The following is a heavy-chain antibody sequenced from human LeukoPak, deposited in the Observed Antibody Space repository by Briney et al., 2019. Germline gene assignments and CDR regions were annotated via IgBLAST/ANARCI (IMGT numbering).Heavy chain of an antibody. CDR1: GYSLTTYY. D-gene: IGHD6-13*01. V-gene: IGHV1-46*01. CDR3: ARYHDTGYSQRGFDP. J-gene: IGHJ5*02. Sequence: ASVKVSCKASGYSLTTYYMHWVRQAPGQGLEWMAIINPSGGGTKYAQKFQGRVTMTRDTPTNTVYMELSSLRTEDTAVYYCARYHDTGYSQRGFDPWGQGTLVTVSS. CDR2: INPSGGGT.